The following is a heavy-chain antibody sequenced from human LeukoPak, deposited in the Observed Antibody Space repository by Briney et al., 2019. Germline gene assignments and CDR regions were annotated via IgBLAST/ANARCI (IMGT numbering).Heavy chain of an antibody. V-gene: IGHV4-4*07. CDR3: ARGDYYDGGGRNWFDV. Sequence: SETLSLTCTVSGDSMSYYYWNFIRQPAGKGLEWIGRIHASGTTYYSASLRSRVSMSVDSSRNQFSLRLTSVTAADTAIYFCARGDYYDGGGRNWFDVWGQGTLVTVSS. D-gene: IGHD3-16*01. CDR1: GDSMSYYY. J-gene: IGHJ5*02. CDR2: IHASGTT.